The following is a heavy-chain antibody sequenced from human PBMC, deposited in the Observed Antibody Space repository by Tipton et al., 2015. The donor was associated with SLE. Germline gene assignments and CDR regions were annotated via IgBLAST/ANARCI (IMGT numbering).Heavy chain of an antibody. Sequence: TLSLTCTVSGGSISSSSYYWGWIRQPPGKGLEWIGSIYYSGSTYYNPSLKSRVTISVDTSKNQFSLKLSSVTAADTAVYYCARERGDYGSGSFPPSYYYYGMDVWGQGTTVTVSS. CDR3: ARERGDYGSGSFPPSYYYYGMDV. V-gene: IGHV4-39*01. CDR2: IYYSGST. D-gene: IGHD3-10*01. CDR1: GGSISSSSYY. J-gene: IGHJ6*02.